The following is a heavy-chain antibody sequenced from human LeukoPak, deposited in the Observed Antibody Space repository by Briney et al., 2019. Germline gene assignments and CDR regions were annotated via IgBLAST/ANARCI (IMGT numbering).Heavy chain of an antibody. Sequence: GGSLRLSCAASGFTFSDYYMSWIRQAPGKGREWVAYITSSGDDIYYADSVKGRFTISRDNAKNALFLRMSSLRVEDTATYYCASDIVATSGDFWGQGTLVSVSS. D-gene: IGHD5-12*01. V-gene: IGHV3-11*01. CDR1: GFTFSDYY. CDR2: ITSSGDDI. CDR3: ASDIVATSGDF. J-gene: IGHJ4*02.